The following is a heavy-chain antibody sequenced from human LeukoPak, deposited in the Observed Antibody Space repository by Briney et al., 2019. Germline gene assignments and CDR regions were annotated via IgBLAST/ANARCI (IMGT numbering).Heavy chain of an antibody. J-gene: IGHJ4*02. CDR3: ARVTSAPPDCGDYEVARFDTDY. CDR2: IYYSGSP. CDR1: GGPLRSGSYY. D-gene: IGHD4-17*01. V-gene: IGHV4-61*01. Sequence: SETLSLTCTVSGGPLRSGSYYWSWIRQPPGKGLEWFGDIYYSGSPNYNPSLKSRVTISVDTSKNQFSLKLSSVTAADTAVYYCARVTSAPPDCGDYEVARFDTDYWGQGTLVTVSS.